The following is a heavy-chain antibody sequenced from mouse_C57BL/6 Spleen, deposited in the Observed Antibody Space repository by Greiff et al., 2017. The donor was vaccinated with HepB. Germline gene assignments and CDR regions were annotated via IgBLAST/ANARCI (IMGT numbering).Heavy chain of an antibody. D-gene: IGHD3-1*01. CDR2: INYDGSST. Sequence: EVHLVESEGGLVQPGSSMKLSCTASGFTFSDYYMAWVRQVPEKGLEWVANINYDGSSTYYLDSLKSRFIISRDNAKNILYLQMSSLKSEDTATYYCARDRDGGGLFAYWGQGTLVTVSA. V-gene: IGHV5-16*01. J-gene: IGHJ3*01. CDR3: ARDRDGGGLFAY. CDR1: GFTFSDYY.